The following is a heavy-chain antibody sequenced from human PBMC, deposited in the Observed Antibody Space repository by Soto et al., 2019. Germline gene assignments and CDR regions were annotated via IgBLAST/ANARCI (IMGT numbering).Heavy chain of an antibody. CDR1: GFTVSTFG. D-gene: IGHD2-8*02. J-gene: IGHJ4*02. CDR2: ISRDGNTK. V-gene: IGHV3-30*03. Sequence: QVQLVESGGGVVQPGRSLRLSCAVSGFTVSTFGMHLVRQAPGKGLEWVAVISRDGNTKFYADSVKGRFTISRDNSRNTLFLEMNSLRGDDMAVYYCTGEVASGYWGQGTLVTVSS. CDR3: TGEVASGY.